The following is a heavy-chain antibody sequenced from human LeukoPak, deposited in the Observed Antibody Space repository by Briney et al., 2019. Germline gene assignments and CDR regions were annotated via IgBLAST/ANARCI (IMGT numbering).Heavy chain of an antibody. CDR3: ARDGHGSGSYSVY. D-gene: IGHD3-10*01. V-gene: IGHV3-23*01. Sequence: GGSLRLSCAASGFTFSLYAMNWVRQAPGKGLEWVSGISGGGGKTNYADSVTGRFSISRDNSRNMLYLQMNSLRAEDTAVYYCARDGHGSGSYSVYWGQGTLVTVSS. CDR2: ISGGGGKT. J-gene: IGHJ4*02. CDR1: GFTFSLYA.